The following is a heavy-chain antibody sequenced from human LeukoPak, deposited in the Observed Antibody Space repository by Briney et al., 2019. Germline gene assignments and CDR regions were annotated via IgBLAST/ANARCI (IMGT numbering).Heavy chain of an antibody. Sequence: SETLSLTCTVSGGSISSSSYYWGWIRQPPGKGLEWIGRIYYSGSTYYNPSLKSRITISVETYKNKFSLKLSSVTAADTAVYYCANQAVAGTGGYYFDYWGQGTLVTVSS. J-gene: IGHJ4*02. CDR3: ANQAVAGTGGYYFDY. CDR1: GGSISSSSYY. D-gene: IGHD6-19*01. V-gene: IGHV4-39*01. CDR2: IYYSGST.